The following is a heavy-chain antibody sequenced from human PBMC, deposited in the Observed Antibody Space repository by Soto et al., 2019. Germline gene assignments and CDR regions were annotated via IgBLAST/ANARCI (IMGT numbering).Heavy chain of an antibody. CDR3: ARRYYYDGSGPYGMDV. CDR2: ISASGGSR. V-gene: IGHV3-23*01. D-gene: IGHD3-22*01. J-gene: IGHJ6*02. CDR1: AFTFNRDA. Sequence: EVQLLESGGVVVQSGGSLRLSCTVAAFTFNRDAMIWFLQAPRKGLEWVSSISASGGSRYYADSVKVRFTISRDNSKNTLFLQMNSLSAEDTAVYYCARRYYYDGSGPYGMDVWGQGTTVTVSS.